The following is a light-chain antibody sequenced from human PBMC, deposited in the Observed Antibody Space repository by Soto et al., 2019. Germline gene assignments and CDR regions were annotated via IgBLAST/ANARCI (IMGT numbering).Light chain of an antibody. V-gene: IGKV1-39*01. J-gene: IGKJ1*01. CDR1: QSISSY. Sequence: DIQMTPSPSSLSSSLGDRVTIPFRASQSISSYLNWYQQKPGKAPKLLIYAASSLQSGVPSRFSGSGSGTDFTLTISSLQPEDFATYYCQQSYSTPRTFGQGTKVDIK. CDR2: AAS. CDR3: QQSYSTPRT.